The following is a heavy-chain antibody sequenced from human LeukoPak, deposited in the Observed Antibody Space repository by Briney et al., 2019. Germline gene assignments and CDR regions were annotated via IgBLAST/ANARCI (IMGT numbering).Heavy chain of an antibody. J-gene: IGHJ5*02. V-gene: IGHV1-69*13. CDR3: ARDRKDYDILTGYYKEAWFDP. CDR2: IIPIFGTA. Sequence: GASVKVSCKASGGTCSSYAISWVRQAPGQGLEWMGGIIPIFGTANYAQKFQGRVTITADESTSTAYMELSSLRSEDTAVYYCARDRKDYDILTGYYKEAWFDPWGQGTLVTVSS. CDR1: GGTCSSYA. D-gene: IGHD3-9*01.